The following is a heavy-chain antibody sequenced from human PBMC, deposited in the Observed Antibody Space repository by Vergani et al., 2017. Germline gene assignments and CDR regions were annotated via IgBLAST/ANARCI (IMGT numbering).Heavy chain of an antibody. CDR1: GYSISSGYY. J-gene: IGHJ6*02. D-gene: IGHD1-26*01. CDR3: ARHVWVGGSSFYYYGMDV. V-gene: IGHV4-38-2*01. Sequence: QVQLQESGPGLVKPSETLSLTCAVSGYSISSGYYWGWIRQPPGKGLEWIGSLYHSGSTYYNPSLKSRVTISVDTSKNRFSLKLSSVTAADTAVYYCARHVWVGGSSFYYYGMDVWGQGTTVTVSS. CDR2: LYHSGST.